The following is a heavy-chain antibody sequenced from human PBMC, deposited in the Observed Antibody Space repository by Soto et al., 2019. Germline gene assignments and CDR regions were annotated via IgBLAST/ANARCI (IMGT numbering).Heavy chain of an antibody. Sequence: GGSLRLSCAASGFTFSSYSMNWVRQAPGKGLEWVSSISSSSSYIYYADSVKGRFTISRDNAKNSLYLQMNSLRAEDTAVYYCARDGYSGYDYFDYWGQGTLVTVSS. CDR3: ARDGYSGYDYFDY. D-gene: IGHD5-12*01. CDR2: ISSSSSYI. CDR1: GFTFSSYS. V-gene: IGHV3-21*01. J-gene: IGHJ4*02.